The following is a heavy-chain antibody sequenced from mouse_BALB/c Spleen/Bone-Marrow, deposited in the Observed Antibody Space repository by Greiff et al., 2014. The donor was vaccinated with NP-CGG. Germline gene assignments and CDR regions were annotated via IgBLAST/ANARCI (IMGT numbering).Heavy chain of an antibody. CDR1: GFNIKDTY. Sequence: VQLQQSGAELVKPGASVKLSCTASGFNIKDTYMHWVEQRPEQGLEWIGRIDPANCNTKYDPRFQGKATITADTSSNTAYLQLSSLTSEDTAVYYCAAYYYGTYGFAYWGQGTLVTVSA. CDR2: IDPANCNT. J-gene: IGHJ3*01. D-gene: IGHD1-1*01. V-gene: IGHV14-3*02. CDR3: AAYYYGTYGFAY.